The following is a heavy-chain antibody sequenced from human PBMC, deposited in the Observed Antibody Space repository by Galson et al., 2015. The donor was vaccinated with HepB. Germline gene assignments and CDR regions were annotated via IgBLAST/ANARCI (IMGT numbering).Heavy chain of an antibody. CDR1: GLSLSTSGVG. Sequence: PALVRPTQTLTLTCTVSGLSLSTSGVGVGGIRQPPGKALEWLALIYWDDDKRYSPSLKSRLTITKDTSKNQVVLTMTNMDPVDTATYYCAHRKGSSSGRYFDYWGQGTLVTVSS. CDR3: AHRKGSSSGRYFDY. CDR2: IYWDDDK. J-gene: IGHJ4*02. D-gene: IGHD6-6*01. V-gene: IGHV2-5*02.